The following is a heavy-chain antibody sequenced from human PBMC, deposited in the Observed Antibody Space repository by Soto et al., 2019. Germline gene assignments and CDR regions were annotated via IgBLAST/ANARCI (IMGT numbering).Heavy chain of an antibody. CDR1: GYTFTIYW. V-gene: IGHV5-51*01. J-gene: IGHJ4*02. D-gene: IGHD4-17*01. CDR3: ARNANTVADHFDL. Sequence: GESLKISCQVSGYTFTIYWIGWVRQMPGKGLEWMGIIYPSDSDTRYSPSFQGQVTISADQSINTAYLQWDSLKASDTAIYYCARNANTVADHFDLWGQGTPVTVSS. CDR2: IYPSDSDT.